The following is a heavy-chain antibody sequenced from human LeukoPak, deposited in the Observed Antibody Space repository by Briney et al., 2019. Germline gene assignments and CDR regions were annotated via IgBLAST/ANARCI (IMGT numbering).Heavy chain of an antibody. V-gene: IGHV1-69*05. D-gene: IGHD5-12*01. CDR1: GGTFSSYA. J-gene: IGHJ4*02. CDR3: AIYSGYDGDC. Sequence: ASVKVSCKASGGTFSSYAISWVRQAPGQGLEWMGGIIPIFGTANYAHKFQGRVTITTAESTSTAYMELSSLRSEDTAVYYCAIYSGYDGDCWGQGTLVTVSS. CDR2: IIPIFGTA.